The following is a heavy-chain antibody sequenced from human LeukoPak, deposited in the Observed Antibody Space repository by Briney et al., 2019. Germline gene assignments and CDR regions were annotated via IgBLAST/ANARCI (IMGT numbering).Heavy chain of an antibody. D-gene: IGHD4-17*01. CDR2: IYYSGST. V-gene: IGHV4-39*01. J-gene: IGHJ3*02. CDR3: ARVNGDYRGPDAFDI. CDR1: GGSISSSSYY. Sequence: SETLSLTCTVSGGSISSSSYYWGWIRQPPGKGLEWIGSIYYSGSTYYNPSLKSRVTISVDTSKNQFSLKLSSVTAADTAVYYCARVNGDYRGPDAFDIWGQGTMVTVSS.